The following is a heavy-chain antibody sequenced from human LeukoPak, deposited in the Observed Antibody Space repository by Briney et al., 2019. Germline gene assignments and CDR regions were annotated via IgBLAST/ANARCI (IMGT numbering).Heavy chain of an antibody. D-gene: IGHD6-13*01. CDR1: GFTFSNYA. J-gene: IGHJ5*02. Sequence: GGSLRLSCVASGFTFSNYAMTWVRQAPGKGLEWVSTISGSGSSTYYADSVKGRFTISRDNSKNTLYLQMNSLRAEDTAVYYCAKVPSTYSSSCSWGQGTLVTVSS. V-gene: IGHV3-23*01. CDR2: ISGSGSST. CDR3: AKVPSTYSSSCS.